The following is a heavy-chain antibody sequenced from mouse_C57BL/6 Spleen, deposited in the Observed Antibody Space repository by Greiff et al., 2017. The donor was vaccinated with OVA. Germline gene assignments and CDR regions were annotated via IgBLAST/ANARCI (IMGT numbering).Heavy chain of an antibody. D-gene: IGHD2-1*01. Sequence: VQLVESGGGLVKPGGSLKLSCAASGFTFSSYAMSWVRQTPEKRLEWVATISDGGSYTYYPDNVKGRFTISRDNAKNNLYLQMSHLKSEDTAMYYCAREGYGNYWYFDVWGTGTTVTVSS. J-gene: IGHJ1*03. CDR1: GFTFSSYA. V-gene: IGHV5-4*01. CDR2: ISDGGSYT. CDR3: AREGYGNYWYFDV.